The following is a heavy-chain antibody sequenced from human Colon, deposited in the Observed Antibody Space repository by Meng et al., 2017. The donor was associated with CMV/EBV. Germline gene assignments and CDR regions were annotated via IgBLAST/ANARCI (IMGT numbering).Heavy chain of an antibody. Sequence: GGSLRLSCAASGFTFSSRWMHWVRHVPGKGLVWVSRSNSDGSRTTYADSVKGRFTISRDNAKNTLYLQMNSLRADDTAVYYCVRDGWGADVFDIWGQGTMVTVSS. CDR3: VRDGWGADVFDI. V-gene: IGHV3-74*01. CDR2: SNSDGSRT. D-gene: IGHD2-2*03. CDR1: GFTFSSRW. J-gene: IGHJ3*02.